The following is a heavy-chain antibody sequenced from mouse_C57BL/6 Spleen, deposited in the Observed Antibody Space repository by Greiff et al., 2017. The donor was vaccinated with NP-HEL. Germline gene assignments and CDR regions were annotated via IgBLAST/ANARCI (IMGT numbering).Heavy chain of an antibody. V-gene: IGHV5-17*01. CDR3: AREANWKGAWFAY. D-gene: IGHD4-1*01. J-gene: IGHJ3*01. Sequence: EVNLVESGGGLVKPGGSLKLSCAASGFTFSDYGMHWVRQAPEKGLEWVAYISSGSSTIYYADTVKGRFTISRDNAKNTLFLQMTSLRSEDTAMYYCAREANWKGAWFAYWGQGTLVTVSA. CDR1: GFTFSDYG. CDR2: ISSGSSTI.